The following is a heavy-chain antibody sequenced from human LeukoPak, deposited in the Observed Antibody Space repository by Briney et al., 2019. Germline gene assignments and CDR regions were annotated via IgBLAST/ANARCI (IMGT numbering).Heavy chain of an antibody. Sequence: ASVKVSCKASGYTFTSYDINWVRQATGQGLEWMGWMNPNSGNTGYAQKFQGRVTMTRNTSISTAYMELSSLRSEDTAVYYCARGRPMYYYDSSGSPRGQGTLVTVSS. J-gene: IGHJ5*02. CDR3: ARGRPMYYYDSSGSP. D-gene: IGHD3-22*01. V-gene: IGHV1-8*01. CDR2: MNPNSGNT. CDR1: GYTFTSYD.